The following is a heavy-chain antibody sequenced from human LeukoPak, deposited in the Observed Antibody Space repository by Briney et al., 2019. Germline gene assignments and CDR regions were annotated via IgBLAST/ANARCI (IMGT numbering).Heavy chain of an antibody. V-gene: IGHV3-74*01. J-gene: IGHJ4*02. D-gene: IGHD6-19*01. CDR1: GFTFSSYW. CDR3: ARDLSSSGWAFDY. Sequence: GGSLRLSCAASGFTFSSYWMHWVRQAPGKGLVWVSCISSDGSSTNYADSVKGRFTISRDNAKNTLYLQMNSLRAEDTAVYYCARDLSSSGWAFDYWGQGTLVTVSS. CDR2: ISSDGSST.